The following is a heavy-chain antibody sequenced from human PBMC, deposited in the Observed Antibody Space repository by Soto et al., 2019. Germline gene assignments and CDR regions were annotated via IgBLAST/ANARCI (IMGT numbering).Heavy chain of an antibody. J-gene: IGHJ4*02. CDR1: GDSVSSNSAA. CDR2: TYYRSKWYN. Sequence: QSQTLSLTCAISGDSVSSNSAAWNWIRQSPSRGLEWLGRTYYRSKWYNDYAVSVKSRLTINQDTSKNQFCLQLNSVTPEDTAVYYCARASAYSSGWYDYWGQGTLVTVSS. D-gene: IGHD6-19*01. V-gene: IGHV6-1*01. CDR3: ARASAYSSGWYDY.